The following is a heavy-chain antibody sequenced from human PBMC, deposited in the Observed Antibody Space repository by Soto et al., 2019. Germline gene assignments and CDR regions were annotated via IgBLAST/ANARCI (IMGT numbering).Heavy chain of an antibody. J-gene: IGHJ5*02. Sequence: GGSLRLSCAASRFNFSDYAMTWVRQAPGKGLEWVSCIKTAGSTYYADSVKGRFTISRDNSKNTMYLQMNSLRADDTAVYYCARDLAPYWFDPWGQGTLVTVSS. CDR1: RFNFSDYA. CDR2: IKTAGST. CDR3: ARDLAPYWFDP. V-gene: IGHV3-23*01.